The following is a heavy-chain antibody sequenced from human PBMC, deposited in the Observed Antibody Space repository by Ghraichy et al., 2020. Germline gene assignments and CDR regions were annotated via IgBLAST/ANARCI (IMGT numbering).Heavy chain of an antibody. D-gene: IGHD1-26*01. J-gene: IGHJ6*02. V-gene: IGHV4-31*03. CDR1: GGSISSGGYY. CDR2: IYYSGST. Sequence: SQTLSLTCTVSGGSISSGGYYWSWIRQHPGKGLEWIGYIYYSGSTYYNPSLKSRVTISVDTSKNQFSLKLSSVTAADTAVYYCARDRRERLSEWELHYYYYGMDVWGQGTTVTVSS. CDR3: ARDRRERLSEWELHYYYYGMDV.